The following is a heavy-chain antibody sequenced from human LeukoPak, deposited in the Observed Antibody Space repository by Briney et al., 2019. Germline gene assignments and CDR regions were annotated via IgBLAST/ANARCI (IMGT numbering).Heavy chain of an antibody. Sequence: GGSLRLSCAVSGFTFSSYWMNWVRQAPGKGLVWVSRINSDGSTTSYADSVKGRFTISRDNAKNTLYLQVNSLRAEDTAVFYCAGGPSSYVSSAYIFWGQGTLVTVSS. D-gene: IGHD3-22*01. CDR3: AGGPSSYVSSAYIF. J-gene: IGHJ4*02. CDR2: INSDGSTT. V-gene: IGHV3-74*01. CDR1: GFTFSSYW.